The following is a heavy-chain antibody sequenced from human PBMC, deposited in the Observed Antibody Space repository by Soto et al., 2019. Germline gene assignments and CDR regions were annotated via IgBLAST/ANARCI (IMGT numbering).Heavy chain of an antibody. D-gene: IGHD3-22*01. CDR1: GFTFSSCA. CDR2: ISGSGGST. Sequence: GGSLRLSCAASGFTFSSCAMSWVRQAPGKGLEWVSAISGSGGSTYYADSVKGRFTISRDNSKNTLYLQMNSLRAEDTAVYYCASVPHYYDSSGYYYAAFDIWGQGTMVTVSS. V-gene: IGHV3-23*01. CDR3: ASVPHYYDSSGYYYAAFDI. J-gene: IGHJ3*02.